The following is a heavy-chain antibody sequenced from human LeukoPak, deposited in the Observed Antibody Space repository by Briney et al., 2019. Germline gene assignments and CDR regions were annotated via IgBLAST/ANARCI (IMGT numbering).Heavy chain of an antibody. CDR3: ASHIYCGGDCYPLFDY. D-gene: IGHD2-21*02. CDR1: GGTFSSYA. V-gene: IGHV1-69*05. CDR2: IIPIFGTA. J-gene: IGHJ4*02. Sequence: GASVKVSFKASGGTFSSYAISWVRQAPGQGLEWMAGIIPIFGTANYAQKFQGRVTITTDESTSTAYMELSSLRSEDTAVYYCASHIYCGGDCYPLFDYWGQGTLVTVSS.